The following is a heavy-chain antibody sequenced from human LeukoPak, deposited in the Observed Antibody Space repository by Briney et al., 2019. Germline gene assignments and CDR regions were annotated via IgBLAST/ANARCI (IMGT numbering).Heavy chain of an antibody. D-gene: IGHD1-26*01. V-gene: IGHV3-49*04. CDR3: SRGWEPPDY. J-gene: IGHJ4*02. Sequence: GGSLRLSCAASGFTFSSYGMHWVRQAPGKGLEWVGFTRSKAYGGTAEYAASVKGRFTISRDESKSIAHLQMNSLKTEDTAVYYCSRGWEPPDYWGQGTLVTVSS. CDR2: TRSKAYGGTA. CDR1: GFTFSSYG.